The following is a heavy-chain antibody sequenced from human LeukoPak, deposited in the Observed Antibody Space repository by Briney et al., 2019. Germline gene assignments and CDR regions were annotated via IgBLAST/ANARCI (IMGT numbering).Heavy chain of an antibody. Sequence: GGSLRLSCAASGFTFSSYGMHWVRQAPGKGLEWVAVIWYDGSNKYYADSVKGRFTISRDNSKNTLYLQMNSLRAEDTAVYYCARENSVGASPAFDYWGQGTLVTVSS. J-gene: IGHJ4*02. V-gene: IGHV3-33*01. CDR3: ARENSVGASPAFDY. D-gene: IGHD1-26*01. CDR1: GFTFSSYG. CDR2: IWYDGSNK.